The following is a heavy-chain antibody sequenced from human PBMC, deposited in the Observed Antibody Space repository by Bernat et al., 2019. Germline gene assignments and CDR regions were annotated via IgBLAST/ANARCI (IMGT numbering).Heavy chain of an antibody. CDR3: AGGYDSSGGSSALDY. Sequence: QVQLQQWGAGLLKPSETLSLTCAVYGGSFSGYYWSWIRQPPGKGLAWIGEINHSGSTNYNPSLKSRVTISVDTSKNQFSLKLSSVTAADTAVYYCAGGYDSSGGSSALDYWGQGTLVTVSS. J-gene: IGHJ4*02. CDR1: GGSFSGYY. V-gene: IGHV4-34*01. D-gene: IGHD2-15*01. CDR2: INHSGST.